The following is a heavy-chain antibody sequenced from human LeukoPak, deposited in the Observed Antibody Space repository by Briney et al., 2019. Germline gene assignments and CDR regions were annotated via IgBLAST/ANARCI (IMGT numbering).Heavy chain of an antibody. Sequence: PGGSLRLSCAASGFTFNSYAMAWVRQAPEKGLEWVSSITDSGVSTYYADSVKGRFTISRDNSKNTLYLQMNSLRAEDTAVYYCATGLRGNYDYWGQGTLVTVSS. CDR3: ATGLRGNYDY. CDR2: ITDSGVST. V-gene: IGHV3-23*01. D-gene: IGHD1-26*01. J-gene: IGHJ4*02. CDR1: GFTFNSYA.